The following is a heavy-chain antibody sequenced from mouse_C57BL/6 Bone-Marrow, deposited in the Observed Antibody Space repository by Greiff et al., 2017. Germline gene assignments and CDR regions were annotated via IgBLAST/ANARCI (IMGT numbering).Heavy chain of an antibody. CDR3: ARSIYDGYWAY. Sequence: QVQLQQPGAELVMPGASVKLSCKASGYTFTSYWMHWVKQRPGQGLEWIGEIDPSDSYTNSNQKFKGKSTLTVDKSSSTAYMQLSSLTSEDSAVYYCARSIYDGYWAYWGQGTLVTVSA. D-gene: IGHD2-3*01. CDR2: IDPSDSYT. J-gene: IGHJ3*01. CDR1: GYTFTSYW. V-gene: IGHV1-69*01.